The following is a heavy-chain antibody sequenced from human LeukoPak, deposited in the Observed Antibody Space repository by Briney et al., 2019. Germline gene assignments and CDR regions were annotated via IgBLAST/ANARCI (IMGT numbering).Heavy chain of an antibody. CDR1: GYTFTSYH. Sequence: VASVKVSCKASGYTFTSYHMHWVRQAPGQGLEWMGKINLSGGSTTYAQKFQGRVTMTRDTSTSTVYMELSSLRSEDTAVYYCARELTVTTKSPLDYWGQGTLVTVSS. CDR3: ARELTVTTKSPLDY. V-gene: IGHV1-46*01. CDR2: INLSGGST. J-gene: IGHJ4*02. D-gene: IGHD4-17*01.